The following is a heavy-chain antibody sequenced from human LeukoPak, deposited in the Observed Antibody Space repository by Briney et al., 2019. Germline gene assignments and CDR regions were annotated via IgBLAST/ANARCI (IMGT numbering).Heavy chain of an antibody. CDR3: ARDQGVIVVVPTSPSDI. CDR1: GYTFTSYG. Sequence: ASVKVSCKASGYTFTSYGISWVRQAPGQGLEWMGWISAYNGNTNYAQKFQGRVTMTRDTSISTAYMELSRLRSDDTAVYYCARDQGVIVVVPTSPSDIWGQGTMVTVSS. V-gene: IGHV1-18*01. CDR2: ISAYNGNT. D-gene: IGHD2-2*01. J-gene: IGHJ3*02.